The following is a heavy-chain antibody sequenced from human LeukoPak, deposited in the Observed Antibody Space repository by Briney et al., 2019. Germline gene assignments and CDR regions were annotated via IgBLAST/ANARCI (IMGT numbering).Heavy chain of an antibody. Sequence: SQTLSLTCTVSGGSISSGGYYWSWIRQPPGKGLEWIGYIYHSGSTYYNPSLKSRVTISVDRSKNQFSLKLSSVTAADTAVYYCASSFPPRTSYSGSYPEISDAFDIWGQGTMVTVSS. V-gene: IGHV4-30-2*01. J-gene: IGHJ3*02. CDR1: GGSISSGGYY. CDR3: ASSFPPRTSYSGSYPEISDAFDI. CDR2: IYHSGST. D-gene: IGHD1-26*01.